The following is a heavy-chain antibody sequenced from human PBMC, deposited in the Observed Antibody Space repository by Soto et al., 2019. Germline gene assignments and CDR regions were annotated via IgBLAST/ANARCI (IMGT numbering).Heavy chain of an antibody. CDR1: GFTFSSYA. J-gene: IGHJ5*02. CDR3: AKDSAYYDSSGYSP. CDR2: ISGSGGST. Sequence: GVSLRLSCAASGFTFSSYAMSWVRQAPGKGLEWVSAISGSGGSTYYADSVKGRFTISRDNSKNTLYLQMNSLRAEDTAVYYCAKDSAYYDSSGYSPWGKGTLVTVSS. V-gene: IGHV3-23*01. D-gene: IGHD3-22*01.